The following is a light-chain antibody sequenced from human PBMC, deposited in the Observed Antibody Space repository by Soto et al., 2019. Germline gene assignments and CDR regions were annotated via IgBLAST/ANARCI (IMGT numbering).Light chain of an antibody. V-gene: IGKV3-11*01. CDR3: QQRSNWPVT. J-gene: IGKJ1*01. CDR1: QSVSSY. CDR2: DAS. Sequence: EIVLTQSPATLSLSPGERATLSCRASQSVSSYLAWYQHKPGQAPRLLIYDASNRATGIPARFSGSGSGTDFTLTISSLEPEDSAVYYCQQRSNWPVTFGQGTKVDSK.